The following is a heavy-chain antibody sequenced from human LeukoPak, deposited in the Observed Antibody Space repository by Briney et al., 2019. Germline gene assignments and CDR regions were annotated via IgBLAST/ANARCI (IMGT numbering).Heavy chain of an antibody. CDR3: AKAFSFGSGYFYSTFDY. CDR2: ISGSGRST. CDR1: GFTFSSYA. Sequence: GGSLRLSCAASGFTFSSYAMSWVRQAPGKGLEWVSGISGSGRSTYSADSVKGRFTISRDNSKNTLYLQMNSLRAEDTAVYYCAKAFSFGSGYFYSTFDYWGQGTLVTVSS. J-gene: IGHJ4*02. V-gene: IGHV3-23*01. D-gene: IGHD3-10*01.